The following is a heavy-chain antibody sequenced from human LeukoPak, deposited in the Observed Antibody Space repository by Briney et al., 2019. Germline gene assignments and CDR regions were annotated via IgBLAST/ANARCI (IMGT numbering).Heavy chain of an antibody. CDR1: GFTFSSYG. CDR3: AKGIVGSGWETDY. D-gene: IGHD6-19*01. Sequence: GGSLRLFCAASGFTFSSYGMHWVRQAPGKGLEEVAVIWYDGSNKYYADSVKGRFTISRDNCKNTLSLQTNSLRAENTAVYYCAKGIVGSGWETDYWGQGTLVTVSS. V-gene: IGHV3-33*06. CDR2: IWYDGSNK. J-gene: IGHJ4*02.